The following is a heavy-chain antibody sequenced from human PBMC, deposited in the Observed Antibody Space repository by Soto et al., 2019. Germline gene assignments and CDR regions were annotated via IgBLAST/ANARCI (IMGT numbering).Heavy chain of an antibody. D-gene: IGHD3-10*01. J-gene: IGHJ6*02. CDR3: TTGTGNLLWFGESPYYYYGMDV. Sequence: EVQLVESGGGLVKPGGSLRLSCAASGFTFSNAWMSWVRQAPGKGLEWVGRIKSKTDGGTTDYAAPVKGRFTISRDNSTNTLYLQMNSLKTEDTAVYYCTTGTGNLLWFGESPYYYYGMDVWGQGTTVTVSS. V-gene: IGHV3-15*01. CDR2: IKSKTDGGTT. CDR1: GFTFSNAW.